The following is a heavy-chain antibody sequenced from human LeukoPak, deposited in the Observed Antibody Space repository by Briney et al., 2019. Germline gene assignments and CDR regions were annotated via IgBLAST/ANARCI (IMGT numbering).Heavy chain of an antibody. D-gene: IGHD6-19*01. Sequence: ASVKVSCKASGYTFTSYYMHWVRQAPGQGLEWMGIINPSGGSTSYAQKFQGRVTMTRDTSTSTVYMELSSLRSEDTAVYYCARDGYSSGWYGRKYYYYYMDVWGKGTTVTVSS. V-gene: IGHV1-46*01. J-gene: IGHJ6*03. CDR2: INPSGGST. CDR1: GYTFTSYY. CDR3: ARDGYSSGWYGRKYYYYYMDV.